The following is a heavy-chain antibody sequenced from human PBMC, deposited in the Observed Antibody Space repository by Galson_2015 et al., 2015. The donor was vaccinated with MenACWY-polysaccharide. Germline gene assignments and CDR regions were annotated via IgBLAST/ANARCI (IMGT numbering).Heavy chain of an antibody. Sequence: SCKVSGDTLTDLSMHWVRQAPGKGLEWMGGLDPEDGETIYAQRFQGRVTMTEDTSRDTAYMELSSLRSEDTAVYYCATGSGDDYVWGSYRRPAFDIWGQGTMVTVSS. CDR3: ATGSGDDYVWGSYRRPAFDI. CDR2: LDPEDGET. J-gene: IGHJ3*02. D-gene: IGHD3-16*02. V-gene: IGHV1-24*01. CDR1: GDTLTDLS.